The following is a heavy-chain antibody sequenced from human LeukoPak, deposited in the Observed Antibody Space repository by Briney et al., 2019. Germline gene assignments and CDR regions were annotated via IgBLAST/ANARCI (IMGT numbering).Heavy chain of an antibody. J-gene: IGHJ4*02. D-gene: IGHD5-18*01. CDR1: GFVFNAYG. CDR3: ARDIDPGYSYGYWDY. V-gene: IGHV3-33*01. Sequence: PGGSLRLSCAASGFVFNAYGMHWVRQAPGKGLEWVAVMWYDGSSQYYADSVKGRFTISRDSSKNTLYLQMNSLRAEDTALYYCARDIDPGYSYGYWDYWGQGSLVTVSS. CDR2: MWYDGSSQ.